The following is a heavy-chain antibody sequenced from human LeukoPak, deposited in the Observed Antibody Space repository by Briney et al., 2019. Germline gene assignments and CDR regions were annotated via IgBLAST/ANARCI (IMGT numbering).Heavy chain of an antibody. CDR1: GFTFSSYW. Sequence: GGSLRLSCAASGFTFSSYWMSWVRQAPGKGLEWVANIKQDGSEKDYMESAKGRFTISRDNAKNSLYLQMNSLRADDTAVYYCARETGYGSGWYDYWGQGTLVTVSS. CDR2: IKQDGSEK. V-gene: IGHV3-7*01. D-gene: IGHD6-19*01. J-gene: IGHJ4*02. CDR3: ARETGYGSGWYDY.